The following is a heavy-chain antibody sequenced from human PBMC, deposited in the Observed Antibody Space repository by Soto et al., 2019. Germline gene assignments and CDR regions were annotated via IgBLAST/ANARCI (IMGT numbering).Heavy chain of an antibody. J-gene: IGHJ4*02. CDR3: ARTYYHDSTGYYPTFDY. CDR1: GFTFGSYA. D-gene: IGHD3-22*01. V-gene: IGHV3-23*01. Sequence: GGSLRLSCAASGFTFGSYAMSWVRLAPGKWLEWVSVAGTSGSSTFYADSVRGRFTISRDNVENTLYLQMNSLRVADTALYFCARTYYHDSTGYYPTFDYWGQGXLVTVYS. CDR2: AGTSGSST.